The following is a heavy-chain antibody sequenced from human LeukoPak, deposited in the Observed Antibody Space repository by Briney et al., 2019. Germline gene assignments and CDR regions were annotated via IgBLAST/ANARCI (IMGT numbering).Heavy chain of an antibody. D-gene: IGHD4-23*01. J-gene: IGHJ6*03. CDR1: GYTFTSYD. CDR2: MNPNSGNT. Sequence: ASVKVSCMASGYTFTSYDINWVRQATGQGLEWMGWMNPNSGNTGYAQKFQGRVTMTRNTSISTAYMELSSLRSEDTAVYYCARVWAYGGNSSYYYYYMDVWGKGTTVTVSS. V-gene: IGHV1-8*01. CDR3: ARVWAYGGNSSYYYYYMDV.